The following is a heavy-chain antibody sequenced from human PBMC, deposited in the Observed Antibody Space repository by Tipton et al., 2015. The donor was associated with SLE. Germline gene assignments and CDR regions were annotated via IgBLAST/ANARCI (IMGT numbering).Heavy chain of an antibody. J-gene: IGHJ6*03. CDR1: GFTFNTHS. V-gene: IGHV3-30-3*01. Sequence: SLRLSCAASGFTFNTHSMHWVRQAPGKGLEWVAVILYDGSNKYYTDSVKGRFTISRDNSKNTVYLQMNSLTIEDTAVYYCARVGRQYQLLLSSRRYYYYMDVWGKGTTVTVSS. CDR3: ARVGRQYQLLLSSRRYYYYMDV. D-gene: IGHD2-2*01. CDR2: ILYDGSNK.